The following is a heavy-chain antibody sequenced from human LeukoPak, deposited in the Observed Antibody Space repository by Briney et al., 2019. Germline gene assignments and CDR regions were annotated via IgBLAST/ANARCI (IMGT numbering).Heavy chain of an antibody. CDR3: TRVRDEVAGHYYYYYMDV. Sequence: PGGSPRLSCTASGFTFGDYAMSWVRQAPGKGLEWVGFIRSKAYGGTTEYAASVKGRFTISRDDSKSIAYLQMNSLKTEDTAVYYCTRVRDEVAGHYYYYYMDVWGKGTTVTISS. V-gene: IGHV3-49*04. J-gene: IGHJ6*03. CDR2: IRSKAYGGTT. CDR1: GFTFGDYA. D-gene: IGHD6-19*01.